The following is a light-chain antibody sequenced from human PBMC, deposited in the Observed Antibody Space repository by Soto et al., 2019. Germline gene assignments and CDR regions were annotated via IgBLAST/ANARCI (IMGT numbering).Light chain of an antibody. CDR1: SSDIGGYNY. CDR3: ASYTTSTTLGGV. Sequence: QSALTQPASVSGSPGQSITISCTGTSSDIGGYNYVSWYQQHPGKAPKLMIYEVNNRPSGVSFRFSGSKSGNTASLTISRLQAEDGADYYCASYTTSTTLGGVFGGGTKVTVL. CDR2: EVN. V-gene: IGLV2-14*01. J-gene: IGLJ2*01.